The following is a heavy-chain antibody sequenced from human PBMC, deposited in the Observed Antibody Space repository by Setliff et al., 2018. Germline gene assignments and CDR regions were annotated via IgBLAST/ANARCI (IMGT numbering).Heavy chain of an antibody. CDR3: ARLIYGDYEDY. Sequence: PSETLSLTCAVSGGSISSGDYYWSWIRQPPGKGLEWIGYIYSSGSTYYNPSLKSRVPISVDTSKNQFSLKLSSVTAADTAVYYCARLIYGDYEDYWGQGTLVTVSS. CDR1: GGSISSGDYY. J-gene: IGHJ4*02. D-gene: IGHD4-17*01. CDR2: IYSSGST. V-gene: IGHV4-30-4*08.